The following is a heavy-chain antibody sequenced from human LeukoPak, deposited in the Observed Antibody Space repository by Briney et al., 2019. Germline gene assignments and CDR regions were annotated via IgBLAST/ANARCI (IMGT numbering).Heavy chain of an antibody. CDR3: ARSANPGVHDFDP. CDR1: GFAFSSYA. CDR2: ISSSSKI. Sequence: GGSLRLSCTASGFAFSSYAMAWVRQAPGKGLEWLSYISSSSKINYADSVKGRFTISRDNAKNSLYLQMISLRGEDTAVYYCARSANPGVHDFDPWGQGTLVTVSS. V-gene: IGHV3-48*01. D-gene: IGHD6-6*01. J-gene: IGHJ5*02.